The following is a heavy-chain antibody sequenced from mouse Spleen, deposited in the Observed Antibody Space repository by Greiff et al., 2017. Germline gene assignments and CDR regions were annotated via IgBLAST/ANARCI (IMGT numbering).Heavy chain of an antibody. CDR3: ARDGIFGFAY. J-gene: IGHJ3*01. CDR2: INYDGSST. V-gene: IGHV5-16*01. CDR1: GFTFSDYY. Sequence: DVHLVESEGGLVQPGSSMKLSCTASGFTFSDYYMAWVRQVPEKGLEWVANINYDGSSTYYLDSLKSRFIISRDNAKNILYLQMSSLKSEDTATYYCARDGIFGFAYWGQGTLVTVSA.